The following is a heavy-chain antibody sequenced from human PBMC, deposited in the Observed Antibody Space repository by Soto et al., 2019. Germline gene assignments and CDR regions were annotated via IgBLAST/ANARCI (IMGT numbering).Heavy chain of an antibody. CDR3: ARGRGYSSSSAFDY. V-gene: IGHV3-9*01. CDR1: GFTFDDYA. CDR2: ISWNSGTI. D-gene: IGHD6-6*01. J-gene: IGHJ4*02. Sequence: GGSLRLSCAASGFTFDDYAMHWVRQAPGKGLEWVSGISWNSGTIDYAASVKGRFTSSRDTAKNSLYLQMNSLRAEDTALYYCARGRGYSSSSAFDYWGQGAMVTVSS.